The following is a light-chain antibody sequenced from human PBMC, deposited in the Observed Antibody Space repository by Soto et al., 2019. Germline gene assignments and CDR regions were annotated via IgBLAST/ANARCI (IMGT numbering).Light chain of an antibody. CDR3: QQTQSTPWT. V-gene: IGKV1-39*01. Sequence: DIQMTQSPSSLSASVGDRVTISCRASQTITTYLNWYQQKPGKAPQLLIYGASILQSGVSSRFTGSGSGTDFTLTISSLQPDDFATYHCQQTQSTPWTFGQGTKVEIK. CDR1: QTITTY. J-gene: IGKJ1*01. CDR2: GAS.